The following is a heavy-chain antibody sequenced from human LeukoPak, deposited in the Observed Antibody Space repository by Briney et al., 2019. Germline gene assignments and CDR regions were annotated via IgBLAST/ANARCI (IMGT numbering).Heavy chain of an antibody. Sequence: RTGGSLRLSCAASGFTFSGFWMHWVRQAPGEGLVWVSCISFDGSDATYADSVKGRFTISRDNAKNTLYLQMNSLRAEDTAVYYCARDIGVGATTSFDYWGQGTLVTVSS. J-gene: IGHJ4*02. D-gene: IGHD1-26*01. CDR3: ARDIGVGATTSFDY. CDR1: GFTFSGFW. CDR2: ISFDGSDA. V-gene: IGHV3-74*01.